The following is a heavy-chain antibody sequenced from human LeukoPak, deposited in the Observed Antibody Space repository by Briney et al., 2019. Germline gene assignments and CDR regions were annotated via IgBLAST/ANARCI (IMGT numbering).Heavy chain of an antibody. CDR3: ARERDTTVTYDAFDI. CDR2: ISRRGSTI. CDR1: GFTFSSYE. Sequence: GGSLRLSCVASGFTFSSYEMNWVRQATGKGLEWCSYISRRGSTIYHADSVKGRFTLSRDNAKKSLYLEMKSLRAEDTAVYYCARERDTTVTYDAFDIWGLGTMVTVSS. V-gene: IGHV3-48*03. D-gene: IGHD4-17*01. J-gene: IGHJ3*02.